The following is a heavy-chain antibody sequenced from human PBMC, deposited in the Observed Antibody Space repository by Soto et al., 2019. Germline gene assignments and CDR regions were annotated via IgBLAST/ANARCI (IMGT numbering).Heavy chain of an antibody. CDR1: GFTFSSYG. CDR2: ISYDGSNK. J-gene: IGHJ3*02. V-gene: IGHV3-30*03. CDR3: ARAPKYSSSSSAFDI. Sequence: PGGSLRLSCAASGFTFSSYGMHWVRQAPGKGLEWVAVISYDGSNKYYADSVKGRFTISRDNSKNTLYLQMNSLRAEDTAVYYCARAPKYSSSSSAFDIWGQGTMVTVSS. D-gene: IGHD6-6*01.